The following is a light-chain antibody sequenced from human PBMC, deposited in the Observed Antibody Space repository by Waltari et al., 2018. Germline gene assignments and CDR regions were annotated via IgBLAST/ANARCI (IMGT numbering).Light chain of an antibody. CDR1: SIGRKI. V-gene: IGLV3-21*02. Sequence: SYVLTQPPSVSVAPGQTAMLSCGGDSIGRKIVHWYQQKPGQAPVLVVYDNADRPSGIPRRIYGSNSGTTATLTISGAEAGDEADYYCQVWDSSSDHVVFGGGTKLTVL. CDR3: QVWDSSSDHVV. J-gene: IGLJ2*01. CDR2: DNA.